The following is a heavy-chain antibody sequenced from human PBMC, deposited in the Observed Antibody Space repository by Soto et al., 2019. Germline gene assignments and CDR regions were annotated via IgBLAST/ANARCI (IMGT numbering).Heavy chain of an antibody. CDR3: ARGRRYGGVYDY. J-gene: IGHJ4*02. CDR1: GESFSGYL. CDR2: INHIGGA. V-gene: IGHV4-34*01. D-gene: IGHD4-17*01. Sequence: SETLSLTCAVYGESFSGYLWSLIRLPPGKGLEWIGEINHIGGANYKPSLKIRVTVSSDTSKSQLSLKLSSMTAADTAVYYCARGRRYGGVYDYWGQGSLVTVS.